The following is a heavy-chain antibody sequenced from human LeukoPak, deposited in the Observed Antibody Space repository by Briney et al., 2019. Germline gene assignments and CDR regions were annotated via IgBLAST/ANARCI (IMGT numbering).Heavy chain of an antibody. CDR3: AKVMEGDFGECLDY. J-gene: IGHJ4*02. CDR2: IYPGDSDT. CDR1: GYSFANYW. D-gene: IGHD3-10*01. Sequence: GESLKISCKGSGYSFANYWIGWVRQMPGKGLEWMGIIYPGDSDTRYSPSFQGQVAISADKSIYTAYLQWSSLKASDTAMYYCAKVMEGDFGECLDYWGQGTLVTASS. V-gene: IGHV5-51*01.